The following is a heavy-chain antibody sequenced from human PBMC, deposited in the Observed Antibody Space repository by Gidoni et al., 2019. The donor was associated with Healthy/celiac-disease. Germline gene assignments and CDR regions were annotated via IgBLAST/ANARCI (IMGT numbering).Heavy chain of an antibody. D-gene: IGHD3-10*01. CDR2: ISWDGGST. CDR1: GFPFDDYT. Sequence: EVQLVESGGVVVQPGGSLRLSCAASGFPFDDYTMHWVRQAPGKGLEWVSLISWDGGSTYYADSVKGRFTISRDNSKNSLYLQMNSLRTEDTALYYCAKDMRGSGSYFFDYWGQGTLVTVSS. CDR3: AKDMRGSGSYFFDY. V-gene: IGHV3-43*01. J-gene: IGHJ4*02.